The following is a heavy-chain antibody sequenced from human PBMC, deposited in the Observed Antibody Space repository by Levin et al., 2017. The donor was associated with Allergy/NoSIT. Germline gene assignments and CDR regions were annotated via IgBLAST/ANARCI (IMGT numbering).Heavy chain of an antibody. V-gene: IGHV3-23*01. J-gene: IGHJ4*02. CDR3: ARESYGGGWLDY. CDR2: ISGIDGSA. D-gene: IGHD6-19*01. Sequence: PGGSLRLSCVASGFTFTTYGMTWVRQAPGKGLEWVSGISGIDGSAYYADSVKGRFTISRDNSKNTLFLQMNYLRAEDTAVYYCARESYGGGWLDYWGQGALVTVSS. CDR1: GFTFTTYG.